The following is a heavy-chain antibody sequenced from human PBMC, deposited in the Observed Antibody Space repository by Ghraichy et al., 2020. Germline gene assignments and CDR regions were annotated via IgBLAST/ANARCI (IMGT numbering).Heavy chain of an antibody. V-gene: IGHV3-30*18. Sequence: LSLTCAASGFTFSSYGMHWVRQAPGKGLEWVAVISYDGSNKYYADSVKGRFTISRDNSKNTLYLQMNSLRAEDTAVYYCAKDQGSGFIYDAFDIWGQGTMVTVSS. CDR1: GFTFSSYG. CDR3: AKDQGSGFIYDAFDI. J-gene: IGHJ3*02. CDR2: ISYDGSNK. D-gene: IGHD6-19*01.